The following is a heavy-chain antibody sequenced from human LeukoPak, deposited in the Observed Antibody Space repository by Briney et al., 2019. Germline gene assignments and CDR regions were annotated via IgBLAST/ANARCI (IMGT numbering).Heavy chain of an antibody. V-gene: IGHV4-34*01. CDR3: ARTLRTTGFDY. J-gene: IGHJ4*02. CDR1: GGTFSGYY. Sequence: SETLSLTCAVYGGTFSGYYWTWIRQPPGKGLEWIGEINHSGSTNYNLSLKSRVTISADTPNNQFSLKLSSVTAADTAVYYCARTLRTTGFDYWGQGTLVTVSS. CDR2: INHSGST. D-gene: IGHD4-17*01.